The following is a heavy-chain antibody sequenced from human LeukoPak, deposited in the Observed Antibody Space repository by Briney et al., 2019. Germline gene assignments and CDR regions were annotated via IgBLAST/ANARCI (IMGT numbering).Heavy chain of an antibody. D-gene: IGHD6-13*01. V-gene: IGHV4-4*07. CDR3: AREGPSLYNSSWAPIPHYYYYGMDV. CDR1: GGSISSYY. J-gene: IGHJ6*02. CDR2: IYTSGST. Sequence: SETLSLTCTVSGGSISSYYWSWIRQPAGKGLEWIGRIYTSGSTNYNPSLKSRVTMSVDTSKNQFSLKLSSVTAADTAVYYCAREGPSLYNSSWAPIPHYYYYGMDVWGQGTTVTVSS.